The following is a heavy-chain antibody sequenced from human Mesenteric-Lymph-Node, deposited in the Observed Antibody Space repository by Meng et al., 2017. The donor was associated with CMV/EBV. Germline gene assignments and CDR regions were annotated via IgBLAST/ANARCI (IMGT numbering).Heavy chain of an antibody. J-gene: IGHJ6*02. Sequence: GSLRLSCAVSGGSISSSNWWSWVRQPPGKGLEWIGEIYHSGSTNYNPSLKSRVTISVDKSKNQFSLKLSSVAAADTAVYYCASSYRPTPLYYYYGMDVWGQGTTVTVSS. D-gene: IGHD2-15*01. CDR3: ASSYRPTPLYYYYGMDV. V-gene: IGHV4-4*02. CDR2: IYHSGST. CDR1: GGSISSSNW.